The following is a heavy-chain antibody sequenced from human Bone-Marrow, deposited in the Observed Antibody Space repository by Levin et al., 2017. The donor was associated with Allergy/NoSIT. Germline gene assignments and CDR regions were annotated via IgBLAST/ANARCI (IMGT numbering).Heavy chain of an antibody. CDR2: IYYSGST. CDR3: ARVVRVTSSWYYFDY. V-gene: IGHV4-39*01. Sequence: SETLSLTCTVSGGSISSSSYYWGWIRQPPGKGLEWIGSIYYSGSTYYNPSLKSRVTISVDTSKNQFSLKLSSVTAADTAVYYCARVVRVTSSWYYFDYWGQGILVTVSS. J-gene: IGHJ4*02. D-gene: IGHD6-13*01. CDR1: GGSISSSSYY.